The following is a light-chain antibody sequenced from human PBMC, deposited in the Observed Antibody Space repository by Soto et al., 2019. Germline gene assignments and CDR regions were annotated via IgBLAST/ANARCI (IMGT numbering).Light chain of an antibody. CDR2: GAS. CDR1: QSVSSN. J-gene: IGKJ5*01. V-gene: IGKV3-15*01. Sequence: EIVLTQSPATLSVSPGERATLSCRASQSVSSNLAWYPQKPGQAPRLLIYGASTRATGIPARFSGSGSGTEFTLTISSLQSEDFAVYYCQQYYDWPITFGQGTRLEIK. CDR3: QQYYDWPIT.